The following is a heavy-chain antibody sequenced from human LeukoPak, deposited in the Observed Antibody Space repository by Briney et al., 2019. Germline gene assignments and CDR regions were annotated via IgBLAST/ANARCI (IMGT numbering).Heavy chain of an antibody. D-gene: IGHD3-3*01. CDR2: IWYDGSNK. Sequence: GGSLRLSCAASGFTFSSYGMHWVRQAPGKGLEWVAVIWYDGSNKYYADSVKGRFTISRDNSKNTLYLQMNSLRAEDTAVYYCARGVVDFWSGYLNHAFDIWGQGTMVTVSS. CDR1: GFTFSSYG. J-gene: IGHJ3*02. CDR3: ARGVVDFWSGYLNHAFDI. V-gene: IGHV3-33*01.